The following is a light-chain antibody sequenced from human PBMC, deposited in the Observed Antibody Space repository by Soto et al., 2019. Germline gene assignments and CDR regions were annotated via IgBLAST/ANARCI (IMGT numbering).Light chain of an antibody. V-gene: IGKV1-5*03. J-gene: IGKJ1*01. CDR3: QHYNSYSEA. CDR1: QTISSW. CDR2: KAS. Sequence: DLQMTQSPSTLSGSVGDRVTITCRASQTISSWLAWYQQKPGKAPKLLIYKASTLKSGVPPRFSGSGSGTEFTLTISSLQPDDFATYYCQHYNSYSEAFGQGTKVEI.